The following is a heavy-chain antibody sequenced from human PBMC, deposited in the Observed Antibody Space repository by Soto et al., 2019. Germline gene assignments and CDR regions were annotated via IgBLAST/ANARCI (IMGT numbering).Heavy chain of an antibody. Sequence: EVQLVESGGGLIQPGGSLRLSCAASGFTVSSNYMSWVRQAPGKGLEWVSVIYSGGSTYYADSVKGRFTISRDNSKNTLYLQMNSLRAEDTAVYYCARVRSTVVTGSGYFDYWGQGTLVTVSS. V-gene: IGHV3-53*01. CDR1: GFTVSSNY. J-gene: IGHJ4*02. CDR3: ARVRSTVVTGSGYFDY. CDR2: IYSGGST. D-gene: IGHD2-21*02.